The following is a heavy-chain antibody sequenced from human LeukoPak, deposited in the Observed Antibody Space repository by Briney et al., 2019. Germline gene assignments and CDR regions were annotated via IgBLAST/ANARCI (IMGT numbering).Heavy chain of an antibody. J-gene: IGHJ4*02. D-gene: IGHD3-22*01. CDR2: IYTSGST. CDR1: GGSISSYY. Sequence: ASETLSLTCTVSGGSISSYYWRWIRQPAGKGLDGIGRIYTSGSTNYNPSLKSRVTMSVDTSKNQFSLKLSSVTAADTAVYYCAREPVPYYYDSSGYLSWGQGTLVTVSS. V-gene: IGHV4-4*07. CDR3: AREPVPYYYDSSGYLS.